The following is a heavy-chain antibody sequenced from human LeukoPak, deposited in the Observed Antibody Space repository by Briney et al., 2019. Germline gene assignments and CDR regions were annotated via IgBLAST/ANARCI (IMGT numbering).Heavy chain of an antibody. Sequence: GESLKISCKGSEYTFTTYWIGWVRQMPGKGLEWMGIIYPGDSNTGYSPSFQGQVTLSADKSISTAYLQWSSLKASDTAIYYCARLPTTVTTLTNFHYYYMDVWGKGTTVTVSS. V-gene: IGHV5-51*01. CDR2: IYPGDSNT. CDR3: ARLPTTVTTLTNFHYYYMDV. J-gene: IGHJ6*03. CDR1: EYTFTTYW. D-gene: IGHD4-11*01.